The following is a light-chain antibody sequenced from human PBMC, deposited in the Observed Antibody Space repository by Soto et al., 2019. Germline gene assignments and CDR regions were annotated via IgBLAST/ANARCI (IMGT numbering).Light chain of an antibody. V-gene: IGKV1-5*03. CDR1: QTISSW. Sequence: DIQITHSPSTLSGSVGDILTITCRASQTISSWLAWYQQKPGKAPKLLIYKASTLKSGVPSRFSGSGSGTEFTLTISSLQPDDFATYYCQHYNSYSEAFGQGTKVDIK. CDR3: QHYNSYSEA. J-gene: IGKJ1*01. CDR2: KAS.